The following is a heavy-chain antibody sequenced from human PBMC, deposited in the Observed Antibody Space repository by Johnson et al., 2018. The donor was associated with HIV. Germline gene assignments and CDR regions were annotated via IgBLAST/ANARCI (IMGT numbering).Heavy chain of an antibody. CDR1: GFTVSSNY. CDR2: IYSGGST. V-gene: IGHV3-66*01. D-gene: IGHD6-19*01. Sequence: EQLVESGGGLVQPGGSLRLSCAASGFTVSSNYMSWVRQAPGKGLEWVSVIYSGGSTYYADSVKGRFTIARDNSKNTLYRQMNSLRAEDTAVYYCAKAGAVAGPGIDAFDIWGQGTMVTGSS. J-gene: IGHJ3*02. CDR3: AKAGAVAGPGIDAFDI.